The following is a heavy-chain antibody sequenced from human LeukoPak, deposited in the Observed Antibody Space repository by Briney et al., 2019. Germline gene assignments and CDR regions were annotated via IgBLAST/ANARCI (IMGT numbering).Heavy chain of an antibody. J-gene: IGHJ5*02. D-gene: IGHD3-10*01. V-gene: IGHV4-34*01. CDR3: ARDYYGSGSYLWFDP. CDR1: GGSFSGYY. CDR2: INHSGST. Sequence: PSETLSLTCAVYGGSFSGYYWSWIRQPPGKGLEWIGEINHSGSTNYNPSLKSRVTISVDTSKNQFSLKLSSVTAADTAVYYCARDYYGSGSYLWFDPWGQGTLVTVSS.